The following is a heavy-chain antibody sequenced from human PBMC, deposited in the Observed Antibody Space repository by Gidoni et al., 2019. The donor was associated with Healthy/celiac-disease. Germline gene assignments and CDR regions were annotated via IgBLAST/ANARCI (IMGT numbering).Heavy chain of an antibody. CDR2: IWYDGSNK. CDR3: ARDHGVYQLFLKNYYYYGMDV. V-gene: IGHV3-33*01. CDR1: GFTFSSYG. J-gene: IGHJ6*02. D-gene: IGHD2-2*01. Sequence: SGFTFSSYGMHWVRQAPGKGLEWVAVIWYDGSNKYYADSVKGRFTISRDNSKNTLYLQMNSLRAEDTAVYYCARDHGVYQLFLKNYYYYGMDVWGQGTTVTVSS.